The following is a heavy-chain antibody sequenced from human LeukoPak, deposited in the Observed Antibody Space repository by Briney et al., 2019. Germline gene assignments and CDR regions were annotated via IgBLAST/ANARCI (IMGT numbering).Heavy chain of an antibody. CDR3: ARVKSSGWGIGFAY. J-gene: IGHJ4*02. CDR1: GGSISSSSYY. Sequence: SETLSLTCTVSGGSISSSSYYWGWIRQPPGKGLEWLGNIYYSGSTNYNPARKSRVTISVDTSKNQFSLKLSSVTAADTAVYYCARVKSSGWGIGFAYWGQGTLVTVSS. CDR2: IYYSGST. D-gene: IGHD6-19*01. V-gene: IGHV4-39*07.